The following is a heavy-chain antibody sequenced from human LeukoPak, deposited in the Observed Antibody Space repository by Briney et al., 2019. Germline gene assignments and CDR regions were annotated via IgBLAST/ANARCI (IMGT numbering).Heavy chain of an antibody. D-gene: IGHD2-2*01. CDR2: IWYDGSNK. V-gene: IGHV3-33*06. CDR3: AKDKGYGIVVPAAIPSYYFDY. Sequence: GGSLRLSCAASGFTFSSYGMHWVRQAPGMGLEWVAVIWYDGSNKYYADSVKGRFTISRDNSKNTLYLQMNSLRAEDTAVYYCAKDKGYGIVVPAAIPSYYFDYWGQGTLVTVSS. CDR1: GFTFSSYG. J-gene: IGHJ4*02.